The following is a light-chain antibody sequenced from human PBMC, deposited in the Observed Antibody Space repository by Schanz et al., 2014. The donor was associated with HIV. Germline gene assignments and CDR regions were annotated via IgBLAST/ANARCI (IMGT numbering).Light chain of an antibody. CDR2: DND. CDR1: NGAIAGNY. Sequence: NFMLTQPHSVSESPGNTVTISCTRSNGAIAGNYVQWYQQRPGSAPTIVIYDNDQRPSGVPNRFSGSIDSSSNSASLTISGLKSDDEADYYCQSSDASNPVVFGGGTKLTVL. CDR3: QSSDASNPVV. V-gene: IGLV6-57*04. J-gene: IGLJ2*01.